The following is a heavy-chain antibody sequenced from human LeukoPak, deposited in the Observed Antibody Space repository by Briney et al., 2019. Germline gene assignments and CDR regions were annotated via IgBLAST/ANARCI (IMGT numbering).Heavy chain of an antibody. J-gene: IGHJ6*02. CDR3: ARAYYYYYYGMDV. V-gene: IGHV3-66*01. CDR2: IYSGGST. CDR1: GFTVSSNY. Sequence: GGSLRLSCAASGFTVSSNYMSWVRQAPGKGLERVSVIYSGGSTFYADSVKGRFTISRDNSKNTLYLQMNSLRAEDTAVYYCARAYYYYYYGMDVWGQGTTVTVSS.